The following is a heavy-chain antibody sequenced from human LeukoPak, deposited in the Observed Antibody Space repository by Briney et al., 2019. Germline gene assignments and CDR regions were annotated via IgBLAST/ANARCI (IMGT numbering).Heavy chain of an antibody. CDR2: IYYSGST. D-gene: IGHD3-22*01. Sequence: SETLSLTCTVSGGSISSHYWSWIRQPPGKGLEWIGYIYYSGSTNYNPSLKSRVTISVDTSKNQFSLKLSSVTAADTAVYYCARVGGPSGFDNFDYWGQGTLVTASS. J-gene: IGHJ4*02. CDR1: GGSISSHY. CDR3: ARVGGPSGFDNFDY. V-gene: IGHV4-59*11.